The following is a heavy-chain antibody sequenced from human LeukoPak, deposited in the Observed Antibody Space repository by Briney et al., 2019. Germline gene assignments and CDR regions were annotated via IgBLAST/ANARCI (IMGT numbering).Heavy chain of an antibody. V-gene: IGHV5-51*01. CDR3: ATLPTYDSSGYYYFDY. CDR2: IYPGDSDT. Sequence: GESLKISFKGSGYRFTSYWIGWVRPMPGKGLGWMGIIYPGDSDTRYSPSFQGQVTSSADKSISTAYLQWSSLKASDTAMYYCATLPTYDSSGYYYFDYWGQGTLVTVSS. D-gene: IGHD3-22*01. J-gene: IGHJ4*02. CDR1: GYRFTSYW.